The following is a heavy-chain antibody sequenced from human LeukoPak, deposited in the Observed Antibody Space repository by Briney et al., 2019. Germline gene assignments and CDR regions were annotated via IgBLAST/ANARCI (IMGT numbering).Heavy chain of an antibody. CDR2: IYYSRST. J-gene: IGHJ4*02. D-gene: IGHD6-19*01. Sequence: PSETLSLTCTVSGGSISSSSYYWGWIRQPPGKGLEWIGSIYYSRSTYYNPSLKSRVTISVDTSKNQFSLKLSSVTAADTAVYYCATTAWKYSSGRRRSYFDYWGQGTLVTVSS. V-gene: IGHV4-39*01. CDR1: GGSISSSSYY. CDR3: ATTAWKYSSGRRRSYFDY.